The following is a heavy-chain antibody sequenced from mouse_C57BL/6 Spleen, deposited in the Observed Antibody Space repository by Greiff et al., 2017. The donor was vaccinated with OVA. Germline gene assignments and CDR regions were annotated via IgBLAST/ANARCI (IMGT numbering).Heavy chain of an antibody. D-gene: IGHD4-1*01. J-gene: IGHJ2*01. Sequence: QVQLQQPGAELVMPGASVKLSCKASGYTFTSYWMHWVKQRPGQGLEWIGEIDPSDSYTNYNQKFKGKSTLTVDKSSSTAYMQLSSLTSEDSAVYYCARWPHWDGGYFDYWGQGTTLTVSS. V-gene: IGHV1-69*01. CDR2: IDPSDSYT. CDR3: ARWPHWDGGYFDY. CDR1: GYTFTSYW.